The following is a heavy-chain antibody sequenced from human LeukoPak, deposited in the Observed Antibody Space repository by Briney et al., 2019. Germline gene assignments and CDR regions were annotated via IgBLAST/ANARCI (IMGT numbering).Heavy chain of an antibody. V-gene: IGHV3-7*03. J-gene: IGHJ3*02. Sequence: GGSLRLSCGASGFSFSSNWMSWVRQAPGRGLEWVANIKQDGSEKHYVDSVKGRFTISRDNGKNSLCLQMNSLRAEDTAVYYCAREKGIMVREMALDIWGQGTMVTVSS. CDR2: IKQDGSEK. CDR1: GFSFSSNW. D-gene: IGHD3-10*01. CDR3: AREKGIMVREMALDI.